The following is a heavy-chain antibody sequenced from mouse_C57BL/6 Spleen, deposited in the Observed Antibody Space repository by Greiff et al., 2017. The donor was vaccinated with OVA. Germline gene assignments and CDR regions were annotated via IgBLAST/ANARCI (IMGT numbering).Heavy chain of an antibody. J-gene: IGHJ1*03. CDR3: AREGYYGSSYRYFDV. CDR1: GYTFTSYW. V-gene: IGHV1-55*01. CDR2: IYPGSGST. Sequence: QVHVKQPGAELVKPGASVKMSCKASGYTFTSYWITWVKQRPGQGLEWIGDIYPGSGSTNYNEKFKSKATLTVDTSSSTAYMQLSSLTSEDSAVYYCAREGYYGSSYRYFDVWGTGTTVTASS. D-gene: IGHD1-1*01.